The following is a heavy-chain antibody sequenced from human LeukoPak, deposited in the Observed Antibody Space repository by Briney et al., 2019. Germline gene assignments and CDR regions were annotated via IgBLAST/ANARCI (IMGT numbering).Heavy chain of an antibody. CDR1: GDSISSYY. D-gene: IGHD4-17*01. CDR3: AREGRQDYVYFDC. CDR2: INYSGNT. Sequence: SETLSLTCTVSGDSISSYYWSWIRQAPAKGLEWMGYINYSGNTNYNPSLKSRVTISVDTSKNQFSLRLTSVTAADTAVYYCAREGRQDYVYFDCWGQGTLVTVSS. V-gene: IGHV4-59*01. J-gene: IGHJ4*02.